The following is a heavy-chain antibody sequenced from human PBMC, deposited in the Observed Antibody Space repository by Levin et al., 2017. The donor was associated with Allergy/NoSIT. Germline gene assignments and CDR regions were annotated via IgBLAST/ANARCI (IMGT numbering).Heavy chain of an antibody. CDR1: GGSFSGYY. CDR3: ARGFHYYDSSGYYDYYYYGMDV. Sequence: PSQTLSLTCAVYGGSFSGYYWSWIRQPPGKGLEWIGEINHSGSTNYNPSLKSRVTISVDTSKNQFSLKLSSVTAADTAVYYCARGFHYYDSSGYYDYYYYGMDVWGQGTTVTVSS. CDR2: INHSGST. J-gene: IGHJ6*02. D-gene: IGHD3-22*01. V-gene: IGHV4-34*01.